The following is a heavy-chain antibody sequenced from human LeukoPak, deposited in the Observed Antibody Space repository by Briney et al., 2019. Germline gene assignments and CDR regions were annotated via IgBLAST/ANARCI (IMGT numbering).Heavy chain of an antibody. D-gene: IGHD5-24*01. CDR2: IIPIFATP. J-gene: IGHJ6*03. V-gene: IGHV1-69*13. CDR1: GGTFYSYA. Sequence: ASVKVSCKASGGTFYSYAMSWVRQAPGQGLEWMGGIIPIFATPNYAQKFQGRLTITADESTSTAYMELSSLRSEDTAVYYCARGRDGYNFSFGKYYYYMDVWGKGTTVTISS. CDR3: ARGRDGYNFSFGKYYYYMDV.